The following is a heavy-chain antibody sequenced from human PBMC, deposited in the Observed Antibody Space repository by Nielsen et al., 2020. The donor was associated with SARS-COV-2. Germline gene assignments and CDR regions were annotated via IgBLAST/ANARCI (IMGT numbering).Heavy chain of an antibody. V-gene: IGHV3-48*02. J-gene: IGHJ5*02. CDR2: ISSSSTI. D-gene: IGHD6-19*01. CDR3: ARGQWLTWFDP. CDR1: GFTFSSYS. Sequence: GESLKISCAASGFTFSSYSMNWVRQAPGKGLEWVSYISSSSTIYYADSVKGRFTISRDNAKNSLYLQMNSLRDEDTAVYYCARGQWLTWFDPWGQGTLVTVSS.